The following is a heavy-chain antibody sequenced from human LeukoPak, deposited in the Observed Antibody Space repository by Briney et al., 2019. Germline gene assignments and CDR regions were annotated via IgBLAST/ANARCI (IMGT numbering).Heavy chain of an antibody. CDR2: IYSGGST. V-gene: IGHV3-53*01. Sequence: PGGSLRLSCAASGFTVSSNYMSWVRQAPGKGLEWVSVIYSGGSTYYADSVKGRFTISRDNSKNTLYLQMNSLRAEDTAVYYCASLTTVDSGLDHWGQGTLVTVSS. D-gene: IGHD4-23*01. CDR3: ASLTTVDSGLDH. CDR1: GFTVSSNY. J-gene: IGHJ4*02.